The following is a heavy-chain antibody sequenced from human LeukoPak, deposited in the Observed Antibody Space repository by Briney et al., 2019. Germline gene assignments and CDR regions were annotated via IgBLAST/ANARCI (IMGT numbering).Heavy chain of an antibody. J-gene: IGHJ6*03. CDR1: GGSISSYY. Sequence: SETLSLTCTVSGGSISSYYWSWIRQPPGKGLEWIGYIYYSGSTNYNPSLKSRVTISVDTSKNQFSLKLSSVTAADTAVYYCARSRYYDILTGYYRYYYYYMDVWGKGTTVTISS. V-gene: IGHV4-59*01. CDR3: ARSRYYDILTGYYRYYYYYMDV. D-gene: IGHD3-9*01. CDR2: IYYSGST.